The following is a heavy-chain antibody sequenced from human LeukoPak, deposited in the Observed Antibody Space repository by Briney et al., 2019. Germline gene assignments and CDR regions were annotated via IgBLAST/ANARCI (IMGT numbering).Heavy chain of an antibody. CDR3: ARYPRTTVTRGYYGMDV. V-gene: IGHV1-69*02. CDR2: IIPILGIA. D-gene: IGHD4-11*01. CDR1: VGTFSSYT. J-gene: IGHJ6*02. Sequence: SVKVSCKASVGTFSSYTISWVRQAPGQGLEWMGRIIPILGIANYAQKFQGRVTITADKSTSTAYMELSSLRSEDTAVYYCARYPRTTVTRGYYGMDVWGQGTTVTVSS.